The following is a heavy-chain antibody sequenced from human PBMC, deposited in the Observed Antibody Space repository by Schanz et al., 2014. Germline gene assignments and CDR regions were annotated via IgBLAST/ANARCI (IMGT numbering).Heavy chain of an antibody. D-gene: IGHD1-1*01. V-gene: IGHV3-23*04. J-gene: IGHJ4*02. CDR2: ISSGGGST. CDR1: GFSFTTYA. Sequence: EVQLVESGGGLVQPGGSLRLSCASSGFSFTTYAMSWVRQAPGKGLEWVSSISSGGGSTYYADSVKGRFTISRDNSKNTVYIQMNSLRAEDTAVYYCARDRRNADLDYWGQGTLVTVSS. CDR3: ARDRRNADLDY.